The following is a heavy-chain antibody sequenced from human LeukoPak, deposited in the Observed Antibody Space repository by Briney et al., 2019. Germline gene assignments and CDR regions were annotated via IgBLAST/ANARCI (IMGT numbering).Heavy chain of an antibody. D-gene: IGHD3-9*01. CDR2: INPNMGGT. V-gene: IGHV1-2*06. Sequence: ASVKVSCKASGHTFNDYYMHWVRQAPGQGLESIGRINPNMGGTNYAQKFQGRVTMTRDTSISTAYMELSRLGSDDTAVYYCARAVYDILTGLWFDPWGQGTLVTVSS. J-gene: IGHJ5*02. CDR1: GHTFNDYY. CDR3: ARAVYDILTGLWFDP.